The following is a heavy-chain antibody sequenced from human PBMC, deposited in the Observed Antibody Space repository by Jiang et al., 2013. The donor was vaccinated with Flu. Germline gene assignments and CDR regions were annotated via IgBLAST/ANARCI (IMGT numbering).Heavy chain of an antibody. CDR3: AKDSPNKWELLH. J-gene: IGHJ4*02. CDR2: IQHDGGKE. Sequence: QLVESGGRRGPAWGVPETLLCRVWIQPQSLLACTGSARAPGKGLEWVAHIQHDGGKEYYADSVKGRFTISRDVSETILYLVMNSLKTEDTAMYYCAKDSPNKWELLHWGKGTLVTVSS. D-gene: IGHD1-26*01. CDR1: IQPQSLLA. V-gene: IGHV3-30*02.